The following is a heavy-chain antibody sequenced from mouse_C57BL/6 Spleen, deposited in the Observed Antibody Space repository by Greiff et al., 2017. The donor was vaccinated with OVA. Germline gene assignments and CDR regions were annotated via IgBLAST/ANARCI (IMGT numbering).Heavy chain of an antibody. J-gene: IGHJ3*01. D-gene: IGHD3-2*02. CDR3: ARGGSSGYGGFAY. CDR1: GYTFTSYW. Sequence: VQLQQPGAELVMPGASVKLSCKASGYTFTSYWMHWVKQRPGQGLEWIGEIDPSDSYTNYNQKFKGKSTLTVDKSSSTAYMQISSLTSEDSAVEYCARGGSSGYGGFAYWGQGTLVTVSA. CDR2: IDPSDSYT. V-gene: IGHV1-69*01.